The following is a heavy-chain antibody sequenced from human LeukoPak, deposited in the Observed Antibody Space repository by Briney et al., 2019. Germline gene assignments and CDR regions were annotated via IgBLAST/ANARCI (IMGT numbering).Heavy chain of an antibody. J-gene: IGHJ3*02. CDR2: IYSGGST. CDR1: GFTVSSNY. V-gene: IGHV3-66*01. Sequence: GGSLRLSCAASGFTVSSNYMSWVRQAPGKGLEWVSVIYSGGSTYYADSVKGRFTISRDNSKNTLYLQMNSLRAEDTAVYYCARFGARIQHDAFDIWGQGTMVTVSS. CDR3: ARFGARIQHDAFDI. D-gene: IGHD3-3*01.